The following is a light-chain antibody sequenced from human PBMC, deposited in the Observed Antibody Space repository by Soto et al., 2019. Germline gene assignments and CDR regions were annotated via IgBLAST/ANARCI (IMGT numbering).Light chain of an antibody. CDR3: CSYAGSYSYI. Sequence: QSALTQPRSVSGSPGQSVTISCTGTSSDVGGYNYVSWYQQHPGKAPKLLIYDVSKRPSGVPDRFSGSKSGNTASLTISGLQAEDDADYYFCSYAGSYSYIFGTGTKRTVL. CDR1: SSDVGGYNY. CDR2: DVS. V-gene: IGLV2-11*01. J-gene: IGLJ1*01.